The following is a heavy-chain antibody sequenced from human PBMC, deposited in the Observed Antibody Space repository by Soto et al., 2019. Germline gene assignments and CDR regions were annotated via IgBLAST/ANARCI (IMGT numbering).Heavy chain of an antibody. D-gene: IGHD1-1*01. CDR3: AKDQDWNEPTYDMDV. CDR1: GFSFSSYA. V-gene: IGHV3-30*18. CDR2: ISYDGSNK. J-gene: IGHJ6*02. Sequence: PLGSLRLSCAASGFSFSSYAIHSVRQAPGKGLDWVAVISYDGSNKYYVDSAKGRFTISRDNSKNKLYLQMNSLRAEDTAVYYCAKDQDWNEPTYDMDVWGQGTTHAASS.